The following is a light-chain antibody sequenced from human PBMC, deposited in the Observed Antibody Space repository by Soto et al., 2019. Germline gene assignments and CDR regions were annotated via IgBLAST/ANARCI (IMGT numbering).Light chain of an antibody. J-gene: IGKJ1*01. CDR3: QQYYSTPWT. CDR2: WAS. CDR1: QSVLYSSNNKNY. V-gene: IGKV4-1*01. Sequence: DIVMTQSPDSLVVSLGERATINCKSSQSVLYSSNNKNYLAWYQQKPGQPPKLLIYWASTRESGVPDRFSGSGSGTDFTLTISSLQAEDVAIYYCQQYYSTPWTFGQGTKV.